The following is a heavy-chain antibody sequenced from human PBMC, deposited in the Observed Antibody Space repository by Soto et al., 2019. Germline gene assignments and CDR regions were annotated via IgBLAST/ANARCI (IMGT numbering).Heavy chain of an antibody. CDR2: ISYDGNNK. V-gene: IGHV3-30*18. J-gene: IGHJ4*02. CDR3: AKEFYYYGSGSYYIPFDY. CDR1: GFTFSSYG. D-gene: IGHD3-10*01. Sequence: QVQLVESGGGVVQPGRSLRLSCAASGFTFSSYGMHWVRQAPGKGLEWVAIISYDGNNKYYADSVKGRFTISRDNSKNTLYLEMNSLRAEDTAMYYCAKEFYYYGSGSYYIPFDYWGQGTLVTVSS.